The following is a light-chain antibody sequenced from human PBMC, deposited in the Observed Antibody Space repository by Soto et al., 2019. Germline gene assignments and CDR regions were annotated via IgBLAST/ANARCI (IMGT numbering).Light chain of an antibody. V-gene: IGKV3-11*01. Sequence: EIVLTQSPATQSLSPGERATLSCRASQSVSSYLAWYQQKPGQAPRLLIYDASNRATGIPARFSGSGSGTDFTLTISSLEPEDFAVYYCQQPYTFGQGTKLEIK. CDR2: DAS. CDR1: QSVSSY. CDR3: QQPYT. J-gene: IGKJ2*01.